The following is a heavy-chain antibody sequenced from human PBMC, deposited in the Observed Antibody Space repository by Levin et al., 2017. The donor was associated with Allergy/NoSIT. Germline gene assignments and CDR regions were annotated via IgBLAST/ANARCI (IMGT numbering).Heavy chain of an antibody. J-gene: IGHJ4*02. D-gene: IGHD3-3*01. V-gene: IGHV3-30-3*01. CDR1: GFTFSSYA. CDR3: ARDQGEVLRFLEWSATFDY. CDR2: ISYDGSNK. Sequence: SCAASGFTFSSYAMHWVRQAPGKGLEWVAVISYDGSNKYYADSVKGRFTISRDNSKNTLYLQMNSLRAEDTAVYYCARDQGEVLRFLEWSATFDYWGQGTLVTVSS.